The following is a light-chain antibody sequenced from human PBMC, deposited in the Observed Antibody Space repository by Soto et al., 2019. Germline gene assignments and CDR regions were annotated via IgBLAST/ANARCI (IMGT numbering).Light chain of an antibody. J-gene: IGKJ3*01. Sequence: EIVMTQSPATLSVSPGERATLSCRASQSVISSLAWYQQKPGQAPRLLIYGASNRATGIPARFSGSGSGTDFTLTISSLEPEDFAIYYCQQRSSWPITFGPGTKVDIK. CDR3: QQRSSWPIT. V-gene: IGKV3-11*01. CDR2: GAS. CDR1: QSVISS.